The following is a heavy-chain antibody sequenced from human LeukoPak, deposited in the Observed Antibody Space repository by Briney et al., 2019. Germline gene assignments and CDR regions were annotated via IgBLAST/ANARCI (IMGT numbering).Heavy chain of an antibody. D-gene: IGHD2-15*01. CDR2: IYYSGST. J-gene: IGHJ5*02. CDR3: ARGRGGGGSSNNWFDP. Sequence: PSETLSLTCTVSGGSISSYYWSWIRQPPGKGLEWIGYIYYSGSTNYNPSLKSRVTISVDTSKNQFSLKLSSVTAADTAVCYCARGRGGGGSSNNWFDPWGQGTLVIVSS. CDR1: GGSISSYY. V-gene: IGHV4-59*01.